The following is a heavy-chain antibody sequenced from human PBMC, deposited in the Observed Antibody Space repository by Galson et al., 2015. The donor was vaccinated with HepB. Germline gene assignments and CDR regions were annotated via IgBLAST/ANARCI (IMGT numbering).Heavy chain of an antibody. Sequence: SLRLSCAASGFTFSSYSMNWVRQAPGKGLEWVSSISSSSSYIYYADSVKGRFTISRDNAKNSLYLQMNSLRAEDTAVYYCAREEIDYYYYYGMDVWGQGTTVTVSS. CDR3: AREEIDYYYYYGMDV. V-gene: IGHV3-21*01. CDR2: ISSSSSYI. CDR1: GFTFSSYS. J-gene: IGHJ6*02.